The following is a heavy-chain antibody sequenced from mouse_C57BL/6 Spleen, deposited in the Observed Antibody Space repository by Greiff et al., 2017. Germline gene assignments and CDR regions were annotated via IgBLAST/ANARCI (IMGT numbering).Heavy chain of an antibody. CDR3: DRICYGSSYGWVAY. Sequence: EVHLQQSGAELVKPGASVKLSCTASGFNIKNYYMHWVKQRPEQGLEWIGRIDPEDGETKYAPKFQGKATITAATSSNTAYLQLSSLTSEDTAFYYCDRICYGSSYGWVAYRGKGTMVTVSA. J-gene: IGHJ3*01. CDR2: IDPEDGET. V-gene: IGHV14-2*01. CDR1: GFNIKNYY. D-gene: IGHD1-1*01.